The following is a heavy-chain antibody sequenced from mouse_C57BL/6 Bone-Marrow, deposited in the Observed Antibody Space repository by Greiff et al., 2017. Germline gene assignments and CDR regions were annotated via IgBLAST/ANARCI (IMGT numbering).Heavy chain of an antibody. CDR1: GYTFTSYW. CDR2: IYPTSGRT. Sequence: QVQLPQPGAELVKPGASVKMSCKASGYTFTSYWITWVKQRPGQGLEWIGDIYPTSGRTNYNEKFKSKAILTVDTSSNTAYLQLSSLTSEDSAVFYCARSGPLGRSVDYWGQGTTLTVSS. J-gene: IGHJ2*01. V-gene: IGHV1-55*01. CDR3: ARSGPLGRSVDY. D-gene: IGHD4-1*01.